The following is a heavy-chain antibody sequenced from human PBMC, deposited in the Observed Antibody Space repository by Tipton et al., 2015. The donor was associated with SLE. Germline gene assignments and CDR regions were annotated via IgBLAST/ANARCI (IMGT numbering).Heavy chain of an antibody. J-gene: IGHJ1*01. D-gene: IGHD3-10*02. V-gene: IGHV4-39*01. Sequence: TLSLTCTVSGGSISSSNYYWGWIRQPPGNGLEWIGSIYYSGSTYYNPSLNSRVTISVDTSKNQFSLKLSSMTAADTAVYYCARHAAVFGNFQHWGPGTLVSVSS. CDR1: GGSISSSNYY. CDR2: IYYSGST. CDR3: ARHAAVFGNFQH.